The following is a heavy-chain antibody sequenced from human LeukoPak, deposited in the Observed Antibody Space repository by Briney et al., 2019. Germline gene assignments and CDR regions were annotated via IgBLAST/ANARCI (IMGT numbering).Heavy chain of an antibody. D-gene: IGHD6-6*01. V-gene: IGHV3-23*01. Sequence: GGSLRLSCAASGFTFSSYAMSWVRQAPGKGLEWVSGISGSGGSTYYADSVKGRFTISRDNSKNTLYLQMNSLRAEDTAVYYCARSIAARPLDYWGQGTLVTVSS. CDR3: ARSIAARPLDY. CDR2: ISGSGGST. CDR1: GFTFSSYA. J-gene: IGHJ4*02.